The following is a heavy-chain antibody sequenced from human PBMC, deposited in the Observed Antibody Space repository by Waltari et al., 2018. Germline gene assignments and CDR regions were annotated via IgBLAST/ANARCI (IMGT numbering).Heavy chain of an antibody. D-gene: IGHD2-2*01. CDR1: GGSISSSSYY. J-gene: IGHJ6*02. CDR3: ASNRAAMHYYYYYGMDV. Sequence: QLQLQESGPGLVKPSETLSLTCTVSGGSISSSSYYWGWIRQPPGKGLEWLGSIYYSGSTANNPSLKSRVTISVDTSKNQFSLKLSSVTAADTAVYYCASNRAAMHYYYYYGMDVWGQGTTVTVSS. V-gene: IGHV4-39*07. CDR2: IYYSGST.